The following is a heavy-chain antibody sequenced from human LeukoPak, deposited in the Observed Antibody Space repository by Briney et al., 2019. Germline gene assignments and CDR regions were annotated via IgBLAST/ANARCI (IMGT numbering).Heavy chain of an antibody. D-gene: IGHD5-12*01. J-gene: IGHJ4*02. Sequence: KPSETLSLTCAVYGGSFSGYYWSWIRQPPGKGLEWIGEINHSGSTNYNPSLKSRVTISVDTSKNQSSLKLSSVTAADTAVYYCASRDAATSDYWGQGTLVTVSS. CDR3: ASRDAATSDY. CDR2: INHSGST. V-gene: IGHV4-34*01. CDR1: GGSFSGYY.